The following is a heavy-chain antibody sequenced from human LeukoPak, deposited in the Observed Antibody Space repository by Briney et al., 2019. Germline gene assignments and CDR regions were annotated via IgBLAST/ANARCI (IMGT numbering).Heavy chain of an antibody. V-gene: IGHV4-39*07. CDR1: GGSISSSSYY. D-gene: IGHD3-22*01. J-gene: IGHJ3*02. CDR3: ARENRSLYGSSGYPTDAFDI. Sequence: NSSETLSLTCTVSGGSISSSSYYWGWIRQPPGKGLEWIGSIYYSGSTYYNPSLRSRVTISVDTSKNQFSLKLSSVTAADTAVYYCARENRSLYGSSGYPTDAFDIWGQGTMVTVSS. CDR2: IYYSGST.